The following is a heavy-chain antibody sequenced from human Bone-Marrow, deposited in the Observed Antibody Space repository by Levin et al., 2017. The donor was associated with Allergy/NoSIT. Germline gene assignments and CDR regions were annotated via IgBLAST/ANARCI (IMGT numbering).Heavy chain of an antibody. CDR2: INHSGST. CDR1: GGSFSGYY. V-gene: IGHV4-34*01. CDR3: AMVAGPARRNYYYYYYMDV. D-gene: IGHD6-19*01. Sequence: SETLSLTCAVYGGSFSGYYWSWIRQPPGKGLEWIGEINHSGSTNYNPSLKSRVTISVDTSKNQFSLKLSSVTAADTAVYYCAMVAGPARRNYYYYYYMDVWGKGTTVTVSS. J-gene: IGHJ6*03.